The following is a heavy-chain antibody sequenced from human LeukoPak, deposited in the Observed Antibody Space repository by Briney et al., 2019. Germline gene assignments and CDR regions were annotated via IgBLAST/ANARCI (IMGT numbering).Heavy chain of an antibody. CDR1: GFTFSSYG. CDR3: ARVLKGESGALGVDV. Sequence: ASPRLSCAASGFTFSSYGMTWVRQAPGKGLEWVSSISGSGANTYYVGSVKGRFTISRDNSKNTVHLQMSSLRAEDTAVYHCARVLKGESGALGVDVWGQGTTVTVSS. D-gene: IGHD1-26*01. CDR2: ISGSGANT. V-gene: IGHV3-23*01. J-gene: IGHJ6*02.